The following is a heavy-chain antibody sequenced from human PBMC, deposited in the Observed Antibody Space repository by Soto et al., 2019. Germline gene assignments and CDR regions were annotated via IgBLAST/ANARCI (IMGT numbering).Heavy chain of an antibody. CDR3: ARTYSSWGEDAFDI. J-gene: IGHJ3*02. D-gene: IGHD6-6*01. Sequence: GGSLRLSCAASGFTFSSYWMSWVRQAPGKGLEWVANIKQDGSEKYYVDSVKGRFTISRDNAKNSLYLQMNSLRAEDTAVYYCARTYSSWGEDAFDIWGQGTMVTVSS. V-gene: IGHV3-7*01. CDR1: GFTFSSYW. CDR2: IKQDGSEK.